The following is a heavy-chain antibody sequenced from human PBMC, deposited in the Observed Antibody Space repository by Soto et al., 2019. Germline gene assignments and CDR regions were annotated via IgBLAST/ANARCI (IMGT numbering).Heavy chain of an antibody. CDR3: ARDLLAAAPIPQRSYYYYYGMDV. V-gene: IGHV1-2*04. CDR2: INPNSGGT. Sequence: ASVKVSCKASGYTFTGYYMHWVRRAPGEGLEWMGWINPNSGGTNYAQKFQGWVTMTRDTSISTAYMELSRLRSDDTAVYYCARDLLAAAPIPQRSYYYYYGMDVWGQGTTVTVSS. CDR1: GYTFTGYY. J-gene: IGHJ6*02. D-gene: IGHD6-13*01.